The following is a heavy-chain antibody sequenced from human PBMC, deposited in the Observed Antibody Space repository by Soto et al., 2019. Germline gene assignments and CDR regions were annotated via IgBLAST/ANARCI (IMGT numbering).Heavy chain of an antibody. Sequence: EVQLLESGGGLVQPGGSLRLSCAASGFTFSSYAMSWVRQAPGKGLEWVSAISGSGSSTYYADSVKGRFTISRDNSKNTRYFQMNGLRAEDTAVYYCAKDVVRSYFRREVPFDYWGQGTLVTVS. V-gene: IGHV3-23*01. CDR2: ISGSGSST. J-gene: IGHJ4*02. CDR1: GFTFSSYA. CDR3: AKDVVRSYFRREVPFDY. D-gene: IGHD2-15*01.